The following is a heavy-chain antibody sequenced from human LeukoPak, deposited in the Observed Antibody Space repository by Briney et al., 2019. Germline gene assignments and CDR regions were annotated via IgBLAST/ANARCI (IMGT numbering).Heavy chain of an antibody. CDR3: ARGRESWRWLQLSFDY. CDR2: MNPNSGNT. D-gene: IGHD5-24*01. J-gene: IGHJ4*02. Sequence: ASVKVSCKASGYTCTSYDINWVRQATGQGPEWMGWMNPNSGNTGYAQKFQGRVTMTRNTSISTAYMELSSLRSEDTAVYYCARGRESWRWLQLSFDYWGQGTLVTVSS. CDR1: GYTCTSYD. V-gene: IGHV1-8*01.